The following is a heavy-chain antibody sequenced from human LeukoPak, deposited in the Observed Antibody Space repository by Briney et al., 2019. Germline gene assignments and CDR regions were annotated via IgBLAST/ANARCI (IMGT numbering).Heavy chain of an antibody. Sequence: GGSLLLSCSASGFNFDDYTMDWVRQAPGKGLDWVSLFRWDGGSTYYADSVKGRFTISRDNSKNSLYLQMNSLRTEDTALYYCAKDRGDCSSTNCRHYYYGMDVWGQGTTVTVSS. D-gene: IGHD2-2*01. CDR3: AKDRGDCSSTNCRHYYYGMDV. V-gene: IGHV3-43*01. CDR1: GFNFDDYT. CDR2: FRWDGGST. J-gene: IGHJ6*02.